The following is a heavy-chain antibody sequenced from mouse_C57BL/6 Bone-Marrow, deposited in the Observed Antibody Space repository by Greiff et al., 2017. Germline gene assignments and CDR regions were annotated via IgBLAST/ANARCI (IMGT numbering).Heavy chain of an antibody. J-gene: IGHJ4*01. CDR2: IDPSDSYT. CDR3: ARWGYSFYAMDY. V-gene: IGHV1-59*01. Sequence: QVQLQQPGAELVRPGTSVKLSCKASGYTSTSYWMHWVKQRPGQGLEWIGVIDPSDSYTNYNQKFKGKATLTVDTSSSTAYMQLSSLTSEDSAVYYCARWGYSFYAMDYWGQGTSVTVSS. CDR1: GYTSTSYW. D-gene: IGHD2-12*01.